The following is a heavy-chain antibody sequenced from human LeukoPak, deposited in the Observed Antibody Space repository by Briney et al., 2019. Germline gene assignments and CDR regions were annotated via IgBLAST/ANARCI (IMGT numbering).Heavy chain of an antibody. D-gene: IGHD1-26*01. CDR1: GASISSSSYY. CDR3: ARLPAILRTSSGSYDGVDY. V-gene: IGHV4-39*01. J-gene: IGHJ4*02. CDR2: IYYSGST. Sequence: PSETLSLTCTVSGASISSSSYYWGWIRQPPGKGLERIGSIYYSGSTYYNPSLKSRVTISVDTSKNQFSLKLSSVTAADTAVYYCARLPAILRTSSGSYDGVDYWGQGTLVTVSS.